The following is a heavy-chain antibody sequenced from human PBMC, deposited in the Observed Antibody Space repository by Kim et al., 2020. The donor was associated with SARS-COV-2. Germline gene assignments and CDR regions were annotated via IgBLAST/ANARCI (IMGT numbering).Heavy chain of an antibody. CDR3: ARGHIVVLPAAMDGWDYYYGMDV. J-gene: IGHJ6*02. D-gene: IGHD2-2*01. CDR2: MNPNSGNT. V-gene: IGHV1-8*01. CDR1: GYTFTSYD. Sequence: ASVKVSCKASGYTFTSYDINWVRQATGQGLEWMGWMNPNSGNTGYAQKFQGRLTMTRNTSISTAYMELSSLRSEDTAVYYCARGHIVVLPAAMDGWDYYYGMDVWGQGTTVTVSS.